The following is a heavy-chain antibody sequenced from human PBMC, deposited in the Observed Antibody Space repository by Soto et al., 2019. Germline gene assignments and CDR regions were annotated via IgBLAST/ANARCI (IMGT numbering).Heavy chain of an antibody. V-gene: IGHV3-30-3*01. Sequence: QVQLVESGGGVVQPGRSLRLSCAASGFTFSNYIMHWVRRAPAKGLGWVAIILHDGNNNYYADSVKGRFTISRDNSKNTLYLQMNSLRTEDTAIYYCARDDEGGSYCDLGYWGQGTLVTVSS. D-gene: IGHD3-10*01. CDR1: GFTFSNYI. CDR2: ILHDGNNN. CDR3: ARDDEGGSYCDLGY. J-gene: IGHJ4*02.